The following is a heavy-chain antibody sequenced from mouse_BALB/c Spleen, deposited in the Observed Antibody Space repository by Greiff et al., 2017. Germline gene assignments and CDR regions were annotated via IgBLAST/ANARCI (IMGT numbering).Heavy chain of an antibody. CDR3: ARGRGSYYAMDY. CDR2: IRNKANGYTT. CDR1: GFTFTDYY. Sequence: VQLKESGGGLVQPGGSLRLSCATSGFTFTDYYMSWVRQPPGKALEWLGFIRNKANGYTTEYSASVKGRFTISRDNSQSILYLQMNTLRAEDSATYYCARGRGSYYAMDYWGQGTSVTVSS. J-gene: IGHJ4*01. V-gene: IGHV7-3*02.